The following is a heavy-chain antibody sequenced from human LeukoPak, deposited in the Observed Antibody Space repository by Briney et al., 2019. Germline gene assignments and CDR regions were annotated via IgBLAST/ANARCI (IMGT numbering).Heavy chain of an antibody. V-gene: IGHV3-30*18. D-gene: IGHD3-16*01. CDR1: GFTFSVYA. CDR2: ISFVGSNK. Sequence: GGSLRLSREASGFTFSVYAMSWVRQAPGKGREWVAVISFVGSNKYYADSVKGRFTISRDNSKNTLYLQMNSLRAEDTAVYYCAKIPQVATYTVPNFDFWGQGTLVTVSS. CDR3: AKIPQVATYTVPNFDF. J-gene: IGHJ4*02.